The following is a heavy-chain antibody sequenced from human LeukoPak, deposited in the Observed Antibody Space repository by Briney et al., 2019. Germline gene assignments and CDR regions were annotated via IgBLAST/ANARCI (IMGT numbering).Heavy chain of an antibody. D-gene: IGHD3/OR15-3a*01. CDR3: AKVATWTYFDS. J-gene: IGHJ4*02. CDR2: IDDSAKTT. V-gene: IGHV3-23*01. CDR1: GFTFRSSA. Sequence: GGSLRLSCAASGFTFRSSAMSWVRLAPGKGLAWVSTIDDSAKTTYYADSVKGQFTISRDNSKNTPYLQLAGLRVEDTAVYYCAKVATWTYFDSWGQGTLVTVSS.